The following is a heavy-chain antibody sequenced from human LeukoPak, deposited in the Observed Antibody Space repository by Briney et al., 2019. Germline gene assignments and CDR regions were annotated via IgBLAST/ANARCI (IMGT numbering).Heavy chain of an antibody. Sequence: SETLSLTCAVYGGSLSDYYWSWIRQSPGKGLEWIGEISHRGRTYYNLSLKSRVTISIDTSKNQFSLKLRSVTAADTAVYYCARISSSNWYNERGAFDVWGQGTMVTVSS. J-gene: IGHJ3*01. CDR3: ARISSSNWYNERGAFDV. V-gene: IGHV4-34*01. CDR1: GGSLSDYY. D-gene: IGHD6-13*01. CDR2: ISHRGRT.